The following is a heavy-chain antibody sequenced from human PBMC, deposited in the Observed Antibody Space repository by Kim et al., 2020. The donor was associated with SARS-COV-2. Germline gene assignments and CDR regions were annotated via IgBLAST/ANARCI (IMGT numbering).Heavy chain of an antibody. CDR1: GFTFSSYS. V-gene: IGHV3-21*01. CDR2: ISSSSSYI. J-gene: IGHJ4*02. CDR3: ARGRALRYFDWLFDFDY. Sequence: GGSLRLSCAASGFTFSSYSMNWVRQAPGKGLEWVSSISSSSSYIYYADSVKGRFTISRDNAKNSLYLQMNSLRAEDTAVYYCARGRALRYFDWLFDFDYWGQGTLVTVSS. D-gene: IGHD3-9*01.